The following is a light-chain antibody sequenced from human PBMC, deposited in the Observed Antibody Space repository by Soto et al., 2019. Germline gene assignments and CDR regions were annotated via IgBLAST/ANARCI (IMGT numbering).Light chain of an antibody. V-gene: IGLV2-11*01. CDR3: CSYAGSYTLLV. Sequence: QSALTQPHSVSGSPGQSVTISCTGTSSDVGGYNYVSWYQQHPGKAPKLMIYDVSKRPSGVPDRFSGSKSGNTASLTISGLQAEDEADYYCCSYAGSYTLLVFGGGTKVTVL. CDR1: SSDVGGYNY. CDR2: DVS. J-gene: IGLJ2*01.